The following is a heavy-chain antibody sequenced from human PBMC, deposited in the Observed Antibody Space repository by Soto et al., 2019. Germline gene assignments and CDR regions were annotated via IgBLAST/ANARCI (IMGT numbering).Heavy chain of an antibody. V-gene: IGHV1-24*01. CDR3: ATEGLGYCTNGVCPRGSFDY. Sequence: ASVKVSCKVSGYTLTELSMHWVRQAPGKGLEWMGGFDPEDGETIYAQKFQGRVTMTEDTSTDTAYMELSSLRSEDTAVYYCATEGLGYCTNGVCPRGSFDYWGQGTLVTVSS. CDR1: GYTLTELS. D-gene: IGHD2-8*01. J-gene: IGHJ4*02. CDR2: FDPEDGET.